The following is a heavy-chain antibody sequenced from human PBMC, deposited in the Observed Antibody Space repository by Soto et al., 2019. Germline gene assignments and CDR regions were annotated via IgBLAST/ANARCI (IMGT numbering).Heavy chain of an antibody. CDR2: ISGSGGST. CDR1: GFTFSSYA. V-gene: IGHV3-23*01. J-gene: IGHJ4*02. CDR3: EQDESAGRFIDY. Sequence: GGSLRLSCAASGFTFSSYAMSWVRQAPGKGLEWVSAISGSGGSTYYADSVKGRFTISRDNSKNTLYLQMNSLRAEDTAVYYCEQDESAGRFIDYWGQVTLVTVSS. D-gene: IGHD6-13*01.